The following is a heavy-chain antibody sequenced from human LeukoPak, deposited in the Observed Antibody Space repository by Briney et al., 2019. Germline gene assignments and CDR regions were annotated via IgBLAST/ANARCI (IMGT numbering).Heavy chain of an antibody. V-gene: IGHV4-34*01. CDR2: INHSGST. D-gene: IGHD3-16*01. CDR1: GGSFSGYY. Sequence: SETLSLTCAVYGGSFSGYYWSWIRQPPGKGLEWIGEINHSGSTYYNPSLKSRVTMSVDTSKNQFSLNLSSVTAADTAVYYCARPTWGYYFYMDVWGKGTTVTVSS. J-gene: IGHJ6*03. CDR3: ARPTWGYYFYMDV.